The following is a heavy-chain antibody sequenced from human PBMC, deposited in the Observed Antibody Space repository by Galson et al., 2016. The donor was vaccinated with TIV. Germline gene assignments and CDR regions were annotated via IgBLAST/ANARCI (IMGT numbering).Heavy chain of an antibody. J-gene: IGHJ4*02. CDR1: GDSISSVYY. CDR3: AKMTRTSGPDSEYYFDR. Sequence: ETLSLTCGVSGDSISSVYYWGWIRQPPGRGLEWIGSFYDSGSTSYYKSSLRSRVTISVDTAKNQFSLRLTSVTAADTAIYYCAKMTRTSGPDSEYYFDRWGQGLLVSVAS. CDR2: FYDSGSTS. V-gene: IGHV4-38-2*01. D-gene: IGHD1-1*01.